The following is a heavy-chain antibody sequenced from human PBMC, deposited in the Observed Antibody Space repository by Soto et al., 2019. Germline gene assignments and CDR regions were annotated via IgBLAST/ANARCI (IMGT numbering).Heavy chain of an antibody. CDR1: GGTFSSYA. Sequence: SVKVSCNASGGTFSSYAISWVRQAPGQALEWMGGIIPIFGTANFAQKFQGRVTITADESTSTAYMELSSLRSEDTAVYYCARDGASFIAAAAINWFDPWGQGTLVTVS. D-gene: IGHD6-13*01. J-gene: IGHJ5*02. V-gene: IGHV1-69*13. CDR2: IIPIFGTA. CDR3: ARDGASFIAAAAINWFDP.